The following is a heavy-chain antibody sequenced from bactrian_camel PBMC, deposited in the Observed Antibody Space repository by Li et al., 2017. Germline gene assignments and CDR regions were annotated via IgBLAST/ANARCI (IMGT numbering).Heavy chain of an antibody. Sequence: HVQLVESGGGSVQAGGSLRLSCVGSGYIDSDYLMGWFRQTVGKEREGVGDIDSAGSTVYADSAKGRFTISQDNAKNTVYLQMDSLKAEDTAMYYCVADKICVGWAQAAWFNYWGQGTQVTVS. J-gene: IGHJ4*01. CDR2: IDSAGST. D-gene: IGHD5*01. V-gene: IGHV3S53*01. CDR3: VADKICVGWAQAAWFNY. CDR1: GYIDSDYL.